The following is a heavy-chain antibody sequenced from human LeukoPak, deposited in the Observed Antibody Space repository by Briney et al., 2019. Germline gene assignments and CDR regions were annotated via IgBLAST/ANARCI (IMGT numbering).Heavy chain of an antibody. CDR2: INQDGSEK. CDR3: ARDGVAAGLYFDL. D-gene: IGHD6-13*01. J-gene: IGHJ4*02. V-gene: IGHV3-7*01. Sequence: GGSLRLSCAASGFTFTEYWMNWVRQAPGKGLEWVASINQDGSEKYYVDSVKGRFTISRDNAQNSLYLQMSYLRAEDTALFYCARDGVAAGLYFDLWGQGTLVTVSS. CDR1: GFTFTEYW.